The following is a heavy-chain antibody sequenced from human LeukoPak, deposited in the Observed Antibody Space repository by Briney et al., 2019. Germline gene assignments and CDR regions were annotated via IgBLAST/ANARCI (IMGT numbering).Heavy chain of an antibody. V-gene: IGHV1-69*04. J-gene: IGHJ5*02. CDR1: GGTLSSYA. D-gene: IGHD1-26*01. Sequence: ASVKVSCKASGGTLSSYAISWVRQAPGQGLEWMGRIIPILGIANYAQKFQGRVTITADKSTSTAYMELSSLRSEDTAVYYCASRKVGARGVYNWFDPWGQGTLVTVSS. CDR3: ASRKVGARGVYNWFDP. CDR2: IIPILGIA.